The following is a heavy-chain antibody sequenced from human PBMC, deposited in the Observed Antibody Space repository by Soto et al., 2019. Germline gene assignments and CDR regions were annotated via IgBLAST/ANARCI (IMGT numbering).Heavy chain of an antibody. D-gene: IGHD3-3*01. CDR1: GDVFRSYG. Sequence: SVKVSCKASGDVFRSYGINWVRQAPGQGLEWMGGIIPISGTTNYAQKFQGRVAITADESTDTVYMELSRLRSEDTAVYFCARVVEVFGVVISPCDYWGQGTLVTVSS. CDR3: ARVVEVFGVVISPCDY. CDR2: IIPISGTT. J-gene: IGHJ4*02. V-gene: IGHV1-69*13.